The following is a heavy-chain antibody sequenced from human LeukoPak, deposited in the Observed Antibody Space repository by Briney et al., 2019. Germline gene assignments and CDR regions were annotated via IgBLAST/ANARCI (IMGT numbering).Heavy chain of an antibody. CDR1: GFTFSSCS. J-gene: IGHJ4*02. D-gene: IGHD6-19*01. V-gene: IGHV3-48*04. CDR2: ISSSSGSM. CDR3: VRDTGYSSGWPRYYFDY. Sequence: GGSLRLSCAASGFTFSSCSMNWVRQAPGKGLEWVSYISSSSGSMYYADSVKGRFTISRDNAKNSLYLQMNSLRAEDTAVYYCVRDTGYSSGWPRYYFDYWGQGTLVTVSS.